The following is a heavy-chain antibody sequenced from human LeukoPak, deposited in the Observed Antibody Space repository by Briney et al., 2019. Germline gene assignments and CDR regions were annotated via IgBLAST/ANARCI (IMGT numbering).Heavy chain of an antibody. V-gene: IGHV3-33*01. D-gene: IGHD3-10*01. CDR1: GFTFSSYG. J-gene: IGHJ4*01. CDR3: ARETNYYGSGSSFFDY. CDR2: IWYDGSNK. Sequence: GRSLRLSCAASGFTFSSYGMHWVRQAPGKGLERVAVIWYDGSNKYYADSVKGRFTISRDNSKNTLYLQMNSLRAEDTAVYYCARETNYYGSGSSFFDYWGQGTLVTVSS.